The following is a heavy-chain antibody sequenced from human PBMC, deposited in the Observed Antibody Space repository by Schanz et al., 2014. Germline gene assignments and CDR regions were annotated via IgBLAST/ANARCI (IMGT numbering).Heavy chain of an antibody. CDR2: INQDGSEK. V-gene: IGHV3-7*01. Sequence: EVQLVESGGGLVQPGRSLRLSCAASGFTFSDHFMDWVRQAPGKGLEWVANINQDGSEKYYVDSVKGRFTISRDNAKNSLYLQMNGLRAEDTAVYYCARDMTSMGESGFYYYGMDVWGQGTTATVSS. D-gene: IGHD1-26*01. CDR1: GFTFSDHF. J-gene: IGHJ6*02. CDR3: ARDMTSMGESGFYYYGMDV.